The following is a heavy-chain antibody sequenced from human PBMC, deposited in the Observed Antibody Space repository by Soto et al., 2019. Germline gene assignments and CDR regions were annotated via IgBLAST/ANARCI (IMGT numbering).Heavy chain of an antibody. Sequence: VQLVESGGGVVQPERSLRLSCAASGFTFTSYAMHWVRQAPGKGLEWVAVTSYDGTNEYYADSVKGRFTISRDNSKNTLYLQMNSLRAEDTAVYYCARTLRYFDYWGQGTLVSVSS. D-gene: IGHD3-16*01. CDR3: ARTLRYFDY. CDR2: TSYDGTNE. V-gene: IGHV3-30-3*01. J-gene: IGHJ4*02. CDR1: GFTFTSYA.